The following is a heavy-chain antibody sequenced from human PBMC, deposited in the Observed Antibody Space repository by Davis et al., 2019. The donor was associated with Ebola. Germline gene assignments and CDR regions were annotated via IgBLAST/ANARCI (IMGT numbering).Heavy chain of an antibody. Sequence: GGSLRLSCAASGFTFSSYGMHWVRQAPGKGLEWVSSISSSSSYIYYADSVKGRFTISRDNAKNSLYLQMNSLRAEDTAVYYCAKGYGKYYYYGMDVWGQGTMVTVSS. CDR3: AKGYGKYYYYGMDV. V-gene: IGHV3-21*01. CDR2: ISSSSSYI. D-gene: IGHD4-17*01. J-gene: IGHJ6*02. CDR1: GFTFSSYG.